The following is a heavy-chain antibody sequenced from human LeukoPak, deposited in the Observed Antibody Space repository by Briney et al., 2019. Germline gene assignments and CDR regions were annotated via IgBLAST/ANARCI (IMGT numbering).Heavy chain of an antibody. CDR1: GFTFSGYG. D-gene: IGHD4-23*01. CDR3: AKDLGNSFDY. J-gene: IGHJ4*02. Sequence: GGSLRLSCAASGFTFSGYGMHWVRQAPGKGLEWVAFIHYDGSDKYYADSVKGRFTISRDNSKNTLYLQMNSLRAEDTAVYYCAKDLGNSFDYWGQGTLITVSS. CDR2: IHYDGSDK. V-gene: IGHV3-30*02.